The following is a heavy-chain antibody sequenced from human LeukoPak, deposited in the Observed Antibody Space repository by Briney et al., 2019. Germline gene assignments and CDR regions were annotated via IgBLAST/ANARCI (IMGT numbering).Heavy chain of an antibody. CDR1: GFTVSRNS. D-gene: IGHD3-9*01. Sequence: GGSLRPSCEAPGFTVSRNSRSWVRQAPGKGLGWVSVFYSGGSTYYADSVKGRFTISRDNSKNTLYLQMNSLRAEDTAVYYCAREAISMDPNYYYYYGMDVWGQGTTVTVSS. CDR2: FYSGGST. V-gene: IGHV3-53*01. J-gene: IGHJ6*02. CDR3: AREAISMDPNYYYYYGMDV.